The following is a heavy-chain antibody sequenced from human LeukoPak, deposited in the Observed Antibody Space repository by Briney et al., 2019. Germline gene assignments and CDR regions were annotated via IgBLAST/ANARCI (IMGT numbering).Heavy chain of an antibody. Sequence: PSETLSLTCTVSGGSISSSSYYWGWIRQPPGTGLEWIGSIYYSGSTYYNPSLKSRVTISVDTSKNQFSLKLSSVTAADTAVYYCARLYSNYVDWFDPWGQGTLVTVSS. J-gene: IGHJ5*02. D-gene: IGHD4-11*01. V-gene: IGHV4-39*01. CDR3: ARLYSNYVDWFDP. CDR2: IYYSGST. CDR1: GGSISSSSYY.